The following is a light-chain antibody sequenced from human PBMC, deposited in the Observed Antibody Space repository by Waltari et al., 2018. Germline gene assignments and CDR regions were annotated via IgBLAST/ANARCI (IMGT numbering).Light chain of an antibody. V-gene: IGKV3-20*01. J-gene: IGKJ1*01. CDR1: RSVTGNY. Sequence: ELVLTQSPGTLSLSPGDRATLPCRASRSVTGNYLAWYQQKPGQAPRLLIYGASNRAAGIPDRFSGSGSRTDFTLIISRLEPEDFAVYYCQHYDNSPLTFGQGTKVEIK. CDR2: GAS. CDR3: QHYDNSPLT.